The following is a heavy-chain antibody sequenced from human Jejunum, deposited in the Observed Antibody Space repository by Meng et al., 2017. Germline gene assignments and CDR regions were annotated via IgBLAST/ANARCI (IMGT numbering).Heavy chain of an antibody. Sequence: QVHVQKGAGGLLKASEPPSLTCAVYGGSISGYFWSWIRQAPGAGLEWVGEFTRGGTTNYNPSLKSRVTISADTSKNQFSLTLSSVSAADTAVYYCARHEVDFDNWGQGTLVTVSS. D-gene: IGHD1-26*01. J-gene: IGHJ4*02. V-gene: IGHV4-34*02. CDR2: FTRGGTT. CDR1: GGSISGYF. CDR3: ARHEVDFDN.